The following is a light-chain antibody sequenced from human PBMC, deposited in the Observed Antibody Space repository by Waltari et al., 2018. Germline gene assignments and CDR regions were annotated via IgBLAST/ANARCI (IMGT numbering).Light chain of an antibody. CDR1: SLRRFY. CDR3: HSRDTFSTRV. J-gene: IGLJ2*01. CDR2: GQD. Sequence: AVSVALGQTVTITCQGDSLRRFYASWYQQRPGQAPILIFYGQDNRPSGIPDRFSGSTSGDTASLTITGAQAEDEADYYCHSRDTFSTRVFGGGTRLTV. V-gene: IGLV3-19*01.